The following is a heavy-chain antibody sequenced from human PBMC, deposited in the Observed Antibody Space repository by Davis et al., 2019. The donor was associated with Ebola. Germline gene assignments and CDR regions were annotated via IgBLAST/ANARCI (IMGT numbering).Heavy chain of an antibody. Sequence: PSEPLPLTCAVYGGSFSGYYWSWIRQPPGKGLEWIGEINHSGSTNYNPSLKSRVTISVDMSKNQFSLKLSSVTAADTAVYYCAKYSSSSGRWFDPWGQGTLVTVSS. V-gene: IGHV4-34*01. CDR2: INHSGST. CDR1: GGSFSGYY. D-gene: IGHD6-6*01. CDR3: AKYSSSSGRWFDP. J-gene: IGHJ5*02.